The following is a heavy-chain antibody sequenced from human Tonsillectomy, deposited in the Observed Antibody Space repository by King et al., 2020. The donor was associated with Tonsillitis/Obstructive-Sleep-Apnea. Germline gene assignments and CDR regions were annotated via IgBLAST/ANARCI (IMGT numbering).Heavy chain of an antibody. CDR3: ARGALDAFDI. CDR2: IYYSGST. V-gene: IGHV4-59*01. J-gene: IGHJ3*02. Sequence: QLQESGPGLVKPSETLSLTCTVSGGSISSYYWNWIRQPPGKGLAWIGYIYYSGSTNYNPSLKSRVTISVDTSKNQLSLKLSSVTAADTAVYYCARGALDAFDIWGQGTMVTVSP. CDR1: GGSISSYY.